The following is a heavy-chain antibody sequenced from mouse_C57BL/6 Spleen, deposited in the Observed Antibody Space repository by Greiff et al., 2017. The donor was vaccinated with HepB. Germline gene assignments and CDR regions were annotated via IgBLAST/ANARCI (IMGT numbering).Heavy chain of an antibody. CDR3: AREKSLYYGSSD. Sequence: QVQLQQPGTELVKPGASVKLSCKASGYTFTSYWMHWVKQRPGQGLEWIGNINPSNGGTNYNEKFKSKATLTVDKSSSTAYMQLSNLTSEDSAVYYCAREKSLYYGSSDWGQGTTLTVSS. J-gene: IGHJ2*01. CDR2: INPSNGGT. V-gene: IGHV1-53*01. D-gene: IGHD1-1*01. CDR1: GYTFTSYW.